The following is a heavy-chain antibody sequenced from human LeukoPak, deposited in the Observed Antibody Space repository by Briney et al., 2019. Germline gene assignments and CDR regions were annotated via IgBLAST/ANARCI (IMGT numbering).Heavy chain of an antibody. J-gene: IGHJ4*02. Sequence: GGPLRLSCAASGFTFSSYWRSWVRQAPGKGLEWVANIKQGGSEKYYVDSVKGRFTISRDNAKNSLYLQMNSLRAEDTAVYYCARDRDSSGWHFGYWGQGTLVTVSS. CDR1: GFTFSSYW. CDR2: IKQGGSEK. CDR3: ARDRDSSGWHFGY. V-gene: IGHV3-7*03. D-gene: IGHD6-19*01.